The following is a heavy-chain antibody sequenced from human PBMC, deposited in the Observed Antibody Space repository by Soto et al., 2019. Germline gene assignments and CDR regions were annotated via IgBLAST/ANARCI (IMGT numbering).Heavy chain of an antibody. J-gene: IGHJ4*02. CDR3: ARKLELLYYFDY. V-gene: IGHV4-39*01. CDR1: GGSISSGGYS. D-gene: IGHD1-7*01. Sequence: SETLSLTCTVSGGSISSGGYSWNWIRQHPGKGLEWIGYIYYSGSTYYNPSLKSRVTISVDTSKNQFSLKLSSVTAADTAVYYCARKLELLYYFDYWGQGTLVTVS. CDR2: IYYSGST.